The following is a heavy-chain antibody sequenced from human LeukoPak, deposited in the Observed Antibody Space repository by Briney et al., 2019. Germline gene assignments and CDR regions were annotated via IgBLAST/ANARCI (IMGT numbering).Heavy chain of an antibody. D-gene: IGHD3-10*01. J-gene: IGHJ4*02. CDR1: GIIGYS. V-gene: IGHV3-21*01. Sequence: GGSLRLSCAASGIIGYSMHWVRQAPGKGLEWVCSISSSSNYIYCADSVKGRFTISKDNAKNSLFLQMNSLRAEDTAVYYCARDLSRSFSMIRGLIQHREFDFWGRGTLVTVSS. CDR3: ARDLSRSFSMIRGLIQHREFDF. CDR2: ISSSSNYI.